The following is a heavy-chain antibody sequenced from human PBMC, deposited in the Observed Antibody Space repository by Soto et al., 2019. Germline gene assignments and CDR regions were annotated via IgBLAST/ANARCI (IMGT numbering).Heavy chain of an antibody. D-gene: IGHD6-13*01. CDR3: ATLSGSSGSRFDP. CDR2: IFYRGGT. J-gene: IGHJ5*02. Sequence: SETLSLTCTVSGGSISTSSYYWGWIRQPPGKGLEWIGSIFYRGGTYYSPSLKSRVTVSLDTSKKQFSLKLTSVASADTAVYYCATLSGSSGSRFDPWGRGTLVTVSS. CDR1: GGSISTSSYY. V-gene: IGHV4-39*01.